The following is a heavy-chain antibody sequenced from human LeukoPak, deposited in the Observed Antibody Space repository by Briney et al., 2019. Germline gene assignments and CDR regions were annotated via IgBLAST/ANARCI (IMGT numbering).Heavy chain of an antibody. CDR2: INPNSGGT. V-gene: IGHV1-2*02. D-gene: IGHD2-2*01. CDR3: TNLGYCSSTSCYYYYGMDV. Sequence: GASVKGSCKASGYTFTGYNMHWVRQAPGQGLEWMGWINPNSGGTNYAQKFQGRVTMTRDTSISTAYMELSRLGSDDTAVYYCTNLGYCSSTSCYYYYGMDVWGQGTTVTVSS. CDR1: GYTFTGYN. J-gene: IGHJ6*02.